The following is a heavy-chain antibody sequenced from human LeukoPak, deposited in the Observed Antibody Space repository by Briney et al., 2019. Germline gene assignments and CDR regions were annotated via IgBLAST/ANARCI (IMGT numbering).Heavy chain of an antibody. CDR2: INTKTGTP. J-gene: IGHJ4*02. Sequence: GASVKVSCKASGYTFNNYAMHWVRQAPGQGREWMGWINTKTGTPTYAPGFTGRFVFLLDTSVSTAYLQISSLKAGDAAVYYCARGGEGLVAPSYWGQGTLVTVSS. CDR3: ARGGEGLVAPSY. CDR1: GYTFNNYA. V-gene: IGHV7-4-1*02. D-gene: IGHD3-16*01.